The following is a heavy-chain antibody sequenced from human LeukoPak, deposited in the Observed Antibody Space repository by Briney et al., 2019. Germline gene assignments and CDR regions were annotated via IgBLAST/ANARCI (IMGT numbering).Heavy chain of an antibody. CDR2: INHSGST. V-gene: IGHV4-34*01. J-gene: IGHJ4*02. Sequence: SETLSLTCAVYGGSFSGYYWSWIRQPPGKGLEWIGEINHSGSTNYNPSLKSRVTISVDTSKNQFSLKLSSVTAVDTAVYYCASLDYYGSGREDYWGQGTLVTVSS. CDR3: ASLDYYGSGREDY. CDR1: GGSFSGYY. D-gene: IGHD3-10*01.